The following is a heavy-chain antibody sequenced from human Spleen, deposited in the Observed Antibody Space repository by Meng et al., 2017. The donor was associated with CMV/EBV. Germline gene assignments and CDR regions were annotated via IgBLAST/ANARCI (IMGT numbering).Heavy chain of an antibody. V-gene: IGHV1-2*02. J-gene: IGHJ5*02. CDR2: MNPKTGET. D-gene: IGHD6-19*01. CDR1: TAYS. Sequence: TAYSLHRVRQAPEQGPEWMGWMNPKTGETKFAQRFQGRVTLTRDTSIRTAYMDLSSLSFDDTAIYYCTRDRTLRRGTAVAVKYWFEPWGQGTLVTVSS. CDR3: TRDRTLRRGTAVAVKYWFEP.